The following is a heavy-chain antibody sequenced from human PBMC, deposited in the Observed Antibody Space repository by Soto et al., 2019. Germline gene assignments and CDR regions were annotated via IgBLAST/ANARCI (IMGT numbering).Heavy chain of an antibody. CDR3: ARAPPTKMAGAGRRHGYFFDY. CDR1: GGSFSGYY. V-gene: IGHV4-34*01. J-gene: IGHJ4*02. Sequence: SETLSLTCAVYGGSFSGYYWSWIRQPPGKGLEWIGEINHSGSTNYNPSLKSRVTISVDTFKNQFSLKLSSVTAADTAVYYCARAPPTKMAGAGRRHGYFFDYGGKGTLVTVSS. D-gene: IGHD6-19*01. CDR2: INHSGST.